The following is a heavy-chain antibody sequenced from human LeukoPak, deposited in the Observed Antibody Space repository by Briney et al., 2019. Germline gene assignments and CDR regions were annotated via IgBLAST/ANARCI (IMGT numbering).Heavy chain of an antibody. D-gene: IGHD6-19*01. Sequence: GGSLRLSCAASGCTFSSYAMHWVRQAPATGLEWVAVISYDGSNKYYAASVKGRFTISRDNSKNTLYLQMTSLRAEDTAVYYCAREDSSGWYRGPKSFDYWGQGTVVTVSS. V-gene: IGHV3-30-3*01. J-gene: IGHJ4*02. CDR1: GCTFSSYA. CDR3: AREDSSGWYRGPKSFDY. CDR2: ISYDGSNK.